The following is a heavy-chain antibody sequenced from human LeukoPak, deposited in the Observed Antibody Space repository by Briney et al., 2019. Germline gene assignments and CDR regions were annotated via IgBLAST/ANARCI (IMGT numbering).Heavy chain of an antibody. D-gene: IGHD3-3*01. J-gene: IGHJ4*02. CDR2: IDPSGGST. CDR3: ARGRSGHDY. V-gene: IGHV1-46*01. Sequence: ASVKVSCKASGYTFTSYAMNWVRQAPGQGLEWMGIIDPSGGSTSYAQRFQGRVTMTRDTSTSTVYMELSSLRSEDTAVYYCARGRSGHDYWGQGTLVTVSS. CDR1: GYTFTSYA.